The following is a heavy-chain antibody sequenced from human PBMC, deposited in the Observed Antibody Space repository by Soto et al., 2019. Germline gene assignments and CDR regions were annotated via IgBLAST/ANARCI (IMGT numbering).Heavy chain of an antibody. V-gene: IGHV2-5*01. D-gene: IGHD3-10*01. J-gene: IGHJ6*02. CDR1: GFSLSTSGVG. CDR3: AHTTMVRGVSYYYYYGMDV. CDR2: IYWNDDK. Sequence: QITLKESGPTLVKPTQTLTLTCTFCGFSLSTSGVGVGWIRQPPGKALEWLALIYWNDDKRYSPSLKSRLTITKDTSKNQVVLTMTNMDPVDTATYYCAHTTMVRGVSYYYYYGMDVWGQGTTVTVSS.